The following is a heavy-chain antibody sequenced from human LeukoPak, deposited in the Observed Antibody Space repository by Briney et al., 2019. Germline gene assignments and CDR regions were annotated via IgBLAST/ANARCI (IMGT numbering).Heavy chain of an antibody. CDR3: VRLRVAGDPSSAKYFQQ. Sequence: GASVKVSCKASGYTLTRHVITWVRQAPGQGLDWMGWISLYNPKANYAQKFQGRVTMTPDTSTSTAYMELMSPRSVDTALSYFVRLRVAGDPSSAKYFQQWGEGTLVIVSS. D-gene: IGHD6-19*01. CDR2: ISLYNPKA. CDR1: GYTLTRHV. V-gene: IGHV1-18*01. J-gene: IGHJ1*01.